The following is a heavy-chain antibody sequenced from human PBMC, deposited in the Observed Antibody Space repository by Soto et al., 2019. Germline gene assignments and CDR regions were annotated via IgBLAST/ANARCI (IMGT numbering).Heavy chain of an antibody. V-gene: IGHV1-69*19. CDR1: GGTFSSYA. D-gene: IGHD3-16*02. J-gene: IGHJ4*02. Sequence: QVQLVQSGAEVKKPGSSVKVSCKASGGTFSSYAISWVRQAPGHGLEWMGGIIPIFGTANYAQKFQGRVTITADESTSTAYMELSSLRSEDTAVYYCARDLRDYVWGSYRYRGPFDYWGQGTLVTVSS. CDR3: ARDLRDYVWGSYRYRGPFDY. CDR2: IIPIFGTA.